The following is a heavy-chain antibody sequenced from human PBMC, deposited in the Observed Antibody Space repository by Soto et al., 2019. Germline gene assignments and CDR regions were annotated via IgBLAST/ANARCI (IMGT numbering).Heavy chain of an antibody. V-gene: IGHV1-24*01. CDR1: GYTLTELS. CDR3: ATRAGQRRHHYSDY. D-gene: IGHD6-13*01. Sequence: GASVKVSCKVSGYTLTELSMHWVRQAPGKGLEWMGGFDPEDGETIYAQKFQGRVTMTEDTSTDTAYMELSSLRSEDTAVYYCATRAGQRRHHYSDYWGQGTLVTVSS. J-gene: IGHJ4*02. CDR2: FDPEDGET.